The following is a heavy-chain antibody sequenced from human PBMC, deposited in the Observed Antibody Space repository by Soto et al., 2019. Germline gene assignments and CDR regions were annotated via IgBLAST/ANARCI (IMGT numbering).Heavy chain of an antibody. Sequence: QVQLQESGPGLVKPSETLSLTCTVSGGSISGYVWGWIRQPPGKGREWIGYISYSGSTNYNSSISRCTTSSNDTNNNQYLQMLSSMADADTAFYYCRGGGASTGSGHLDYGGQCSLVTVSS. CDR1: GGSISGYV. D-gene: IGHD1-1*01. CDR2: ISYSGST. J-gene: IGHJ4*02. CDR3: RGGGASTGSGHLDY. V-gene: IGHV4-59*01.